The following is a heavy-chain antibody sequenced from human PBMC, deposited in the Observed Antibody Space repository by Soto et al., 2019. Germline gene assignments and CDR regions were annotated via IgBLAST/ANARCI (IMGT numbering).Heavy chain of an antibody. J-gene: IGHJ6*02. Sequence: PSETLSLTCAVYGGSFSGYYWSWIRQPPGKGLEWIGEINHSGSTNYNPSLKSRVTISVDTSKNQFSLKLSSVTAADTAVYYCARVNFSSYYYYGMDVWGQGTTVTVSS. CDR1: GGSFSGYY. D-gene: IGHD3-3*01. CDR3: ARVNFSSYYYYGMDV. CDR2: INHSGST. V-gene: IGHV4-34*01.